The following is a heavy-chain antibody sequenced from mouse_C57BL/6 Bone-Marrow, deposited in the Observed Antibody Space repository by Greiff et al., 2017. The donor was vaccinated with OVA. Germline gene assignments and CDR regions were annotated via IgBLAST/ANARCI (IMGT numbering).Heavy chain of an antibody. CDR3: ARWATVVAHYFDY. CDR2: INPGSGGT. D-gene: IGHD1-1*01. Sequence: VQLQQSGAELVRPGTSVKVSCKASGYAFTNYLIEWVKQRPGQGLEWIGVINPGSGGTNYNEKFKGKATLTADKSSSTAYMQLSSLTSEDSAVYFCARWATVVAHYFDYWGQGTTLTVSS. J-gene: IGHJ2*01. CDR1: GYAFTNYL. V-gene: IGHV1-54*01.